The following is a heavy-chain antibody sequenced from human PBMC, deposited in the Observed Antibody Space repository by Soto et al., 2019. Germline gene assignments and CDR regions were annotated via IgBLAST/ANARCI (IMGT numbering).Heavy chain of an antibody. CDR2: ISGSGGST. CDR3: AKDKQSLIVVVPAANNY. Sequence: GGSLRLSCAASGFTFSSYAMSWVRQAPGKGLEWVSAISGSGGSTYYADSVKGRFTISRDNSKNTLYLQMNSLRAEDTAVYYCAKDKQSLIVVVPAANNYWGQGTLVTVSS. V-gene: IGHV3-23*01. J-gene: IGHJ4*02. D-gene: IGHD2-2*01. CDR1: GFTFSSYA.